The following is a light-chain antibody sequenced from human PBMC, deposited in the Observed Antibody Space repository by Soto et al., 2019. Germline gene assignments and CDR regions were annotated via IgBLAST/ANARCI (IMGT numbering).Light chain of an antibody. CDR3: QQSYSTPYT. J-gene: IGKJ2*01. CDR1: QSISTY. CDR2: AAS. Sequence: DIQVTQSPSSLSASVGDRVTISCQASQSISTYLNWYQHKPGKAPKLLIHAASSLRSGVPPRFSGSGSGTDFTLTISSLQPEDFATYYCQQSYSTPYTFGQGTKVDIK. V-gene: IGKV1-39*01.